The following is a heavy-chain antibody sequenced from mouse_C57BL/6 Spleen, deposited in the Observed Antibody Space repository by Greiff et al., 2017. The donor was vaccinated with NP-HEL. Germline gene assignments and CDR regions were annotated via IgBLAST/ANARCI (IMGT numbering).Heavy chain of an antibody. CDR3: ARRANYYGSSYGAMDY. J-gene: IGHJ4*01. CDR1: GFTFSDYY. V-gene: IGHV5-16*01. CDR2: INYDGSST. D-gene: IGHD1-1*01. Sequence: DVHLVESEGGLVQPGSSMKLSCTASGFTFSDYYMAWVRQVPEKGLEWVANINYDGSSTYYLDSLKSRFIISRDNAKNILYLQMSSLKSEDTATYYCARRANYYGSSYGAMDYWGQGTSVTVSS.